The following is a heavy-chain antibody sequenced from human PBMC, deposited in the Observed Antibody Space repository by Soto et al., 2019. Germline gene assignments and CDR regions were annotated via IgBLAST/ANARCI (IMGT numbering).Heavy chain of an antibody. V-gene: IGHV3-74*01. D-gene: IGHD3-10*01. CDR3: ARGVRGHYGFDV. Sequence: EVQLVESGGRLVQPGESLRLSCAASGFTFSDYWIHWVRQAPGKGMVWVSRIKFDGSSANYADSVKGRFTISRDNAKDTVYLQMNSLGAEATAVYYCARGVRGHYGFDVWSQGTMVTVSS. CDR1: GFTFSDYW. J-gene: IGHJ3*01. CDR2: IKFDGSSA.